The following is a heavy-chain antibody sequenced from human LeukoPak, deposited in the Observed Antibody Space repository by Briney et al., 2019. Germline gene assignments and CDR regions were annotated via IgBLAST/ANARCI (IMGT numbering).Heavy chain of an antibody. V-gene: IGHV4-61*02. CDR2: IDRSGSS. CDR3: AREHFYCSGGSCYGSLSYYYYMDV. CDR1: GDSISSDNYY. Sequence: SETLSLTCTVSGDSISSDNYYWSWIRQPAGKGLEWIGRIDRSGSSNYKPFLKSRVTISVDTSKNQFSLKLTSVTAADTAVYYCAREHFYCSGGSCYGSLSYYYYMDVWGKGTTVTISS. J-gene: IGHJ6*03. D-gene: IGHD2-15*01.